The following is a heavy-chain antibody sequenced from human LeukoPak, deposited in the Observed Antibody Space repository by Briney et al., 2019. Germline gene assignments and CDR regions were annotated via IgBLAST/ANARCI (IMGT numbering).Heavy chain of an antibody. V-gene: IGHV4-39*01. CDR2: IYYSGST. Sequence: SETLSLTCTVSGGSISSSSYYWGWIRQPPGKGLEWIGSIYYSGSTYYNPSLKSRVTISIDTSKNQFSLKLSSVTAADTAVYYCARHSLRDSSGYYFGAVYYFDYWGQGTLVTVSS. D-gene: IGHD3-22*01. J-gene: IGHJ4*02. CDR1: GGSISSSSYY. CDR3: ARHSLRDSSGYYFGAVYYFDY.